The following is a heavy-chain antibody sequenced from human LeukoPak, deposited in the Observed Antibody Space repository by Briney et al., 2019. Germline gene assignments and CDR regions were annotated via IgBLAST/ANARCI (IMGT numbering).Heavy chain of an antibody. D-gene: IGHD2-15*01. J-gene: IGHJ6*02. CDR1: GYTFTSYY. Sequence: GASVKVSCKASGYTFTSYYMHWVRQAPGQGLEWMGIINTSGGSTSYAQKFQGRVTMTRDTSTSTVYMELSSLRSEDTAVYYCARDPGYCSGGSCPRYYYYYYGMDVWGQGTTVTVSS. CDR3: ARDPGYCSGGSCPRYYYYYYGMDV. CDR2: INTSGGST. V-gene: IGHV1-46*01.